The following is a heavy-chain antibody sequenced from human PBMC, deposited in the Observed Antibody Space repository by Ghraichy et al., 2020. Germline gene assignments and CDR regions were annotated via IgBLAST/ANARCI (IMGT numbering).Heavy chain of an antibody. D-gene: IGHD3-22*01. CDR1: GGSVSYYY. J-gene: IGHJ2*01. CDR2: IYTSGSP. CDR3: ARDASHYDSKGLYSGLWYFGL. Sequence: SETLSLTCNVSGGSVSYYYWNWIRQPAGKGLEWIGRIYTSGSPNYNPSLQSRLTMSISTSKNQLSLKLSSVTAADTAIYYCARDASHYDSKGLYSGLWYFGLWGRGTPVTVSS. V-gene: IGHV4-4*07.